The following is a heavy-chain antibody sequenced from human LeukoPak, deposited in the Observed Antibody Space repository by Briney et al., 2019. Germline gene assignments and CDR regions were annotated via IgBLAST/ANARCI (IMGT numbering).Heavy chain of an antibody. CDR2: IHFDAGNT. Sequence: GGSLRLSCAASGFTFSAYGMHWVRQAPGKGLEWVSFIHFDAGNTYYADSLKGRFTISRDDSTNTLFLLMNSLRTEDTATYYCARLKHSHDSSGFTADYWGQGTLVTVSS. CDR3: ARLKHSHDSSGFTADY. D-gene: IGHD3-22*01. V-gene: IGHV3-30*06. J-gene: IGHJ4*02. CDR1: GFTFSAYG.